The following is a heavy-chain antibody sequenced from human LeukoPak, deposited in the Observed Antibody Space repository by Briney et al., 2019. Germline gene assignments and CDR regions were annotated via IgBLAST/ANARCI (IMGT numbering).Heavy chain of an antibody. D-gene: IGHD2/OR15-2a*01. V-gene: IGHV4-38-2*01. CDR1: GYSIRTGYY. Sequence: SETLSLTCGVSGYSIRTGYYWGWVRQPPGKDLEWIGSGYHSGSTYYNPSLKSRVNILVDTSKNQFSLSLTSVTAADTAVYYCARSYFSVGAFDIWGQGTMVTVSS. CDR2: GYHSGST. J-gene: IGHJ3*02. CDR3: ARSYFSVGAFDI.